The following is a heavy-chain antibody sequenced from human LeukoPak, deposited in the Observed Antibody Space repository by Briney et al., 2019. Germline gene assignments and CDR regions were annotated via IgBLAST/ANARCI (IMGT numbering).Heavy chain of an antibody. CDR3: AKDRRVVMFRGVITPGFAY. Sequence: GRSLRLSCAASGFTFSSYGMHWVRQAPGKGLEGVAVIWYDGSNKYYADSVKGRFTISSDNYKNTQYLQINILRAADTAMYYCAKDRRVVMFRGVITPGFAYWGQAILVTVYS. J-gene: IGHJ4*02. V-gene: IGHV3-33*06. CDR2: IWYDGSNK. D-gene: IGHD3-10*01. CDR1: GFTFSSYG.